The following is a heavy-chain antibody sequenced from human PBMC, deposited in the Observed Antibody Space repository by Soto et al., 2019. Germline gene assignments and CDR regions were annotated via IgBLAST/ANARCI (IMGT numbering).Heavy chain of an antibody. D-gene: IGHD6-13*01. Sequence: VQLVESGGGLVQPGRSLRLSCAASGFTFDDYAMHWVRQAPGKGLEWVSGISWNSGSIGYADSVKGRFTISRDNAKNSLYLQRNSLRAEDTALYYCAKEVLAAAGPLTYDHYYYYYMDVWGKGTTVTVSS. CDR1: GFTFDDYA. J-gene: IGHJ6*03. V-gene: IGHV3-9*01. CDR3: AKEVLAAAGPLTYDHYYYYYMDV. CDR2: ISWNSGSI.